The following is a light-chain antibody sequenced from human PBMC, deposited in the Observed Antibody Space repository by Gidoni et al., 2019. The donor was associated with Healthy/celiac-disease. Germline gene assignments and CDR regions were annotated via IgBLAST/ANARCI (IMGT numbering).Light chain of an antibody. CDR3: QQYNNWPPWT. J-gene: IGKJ1*01. CDR2: GAS. CDR1: QSVSSN. V-gene: IGKV3-15*01. Sequence: PPPVAPGERATRSCRASQSVSSNLAWYQQKPGQAPRLLIYGASTRATGIPARFSGSGSGTEFTLTISSLQSEDFAVYYCQQYNNWPPWTFGQGTKVEIK.